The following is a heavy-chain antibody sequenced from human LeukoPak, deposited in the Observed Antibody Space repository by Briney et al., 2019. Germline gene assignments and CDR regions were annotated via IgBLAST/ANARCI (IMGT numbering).Heavy chain of an antibody. Sequence: ASVKVSCKASGYTFTKSYIHWVRQAPGQRLEWMGLINPGGDNTDYAQNFQGRLTMTSDTSARTVYMELSSLRSDDTAVYYCARGAHLTGTMTDIWGQGTMVTVSS. D-gene: IGHD3-16*01. V-gene: IGHV1-46*01. CDR2: INPGGDNT. CDR1: GYTFTKSY. J-gene: IGHJ3*02. CDR3: ARGAHLTGTMTDI.